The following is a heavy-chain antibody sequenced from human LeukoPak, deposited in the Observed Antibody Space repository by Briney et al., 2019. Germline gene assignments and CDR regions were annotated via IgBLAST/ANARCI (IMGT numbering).Heavy chain of an antibody. J-gene: IGHJ6*02. D-gene: IGHD6-13*01. V-gene: IGHV3-23*01. CDR3: AKDFKRFSSSWYDPTYYYYGMDV. CDR1: GFTFSSYA. Sequence: PRGSLRLSSAASGFTFSSYAMSSVRQAPGKGLEWVSAISGSGGSTYYADTVKGRFTISRDNSKNTLYLQMNSLRAEDTAVYYCAKDFKRFSSSWYDPTYYYYGMDVWGQGTTVTVSS. CDR2: ISGSGGST.